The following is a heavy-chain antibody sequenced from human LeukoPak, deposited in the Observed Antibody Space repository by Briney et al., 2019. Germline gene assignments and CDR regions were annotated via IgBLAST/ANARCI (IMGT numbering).Heavy chain of an antibody. Sequence: GGSLRLSCAVSGFTFSSYWMHWVRQAPGKGLVWVSRINSDGSSTVYADSVQGRFTISRDNAKNTLYLQMNSLRAEDTAVYFCTRGTGSYYSLGYWGQGTLVTVSS. CDR1: GFTFSSYW. D-gene: IGHD3-10*01. CDR2: INSDGSST. V-gene: IGHV3-74*01. CDR3: TRGTGSYYSLGY. J-gene: IGHJ4*02.